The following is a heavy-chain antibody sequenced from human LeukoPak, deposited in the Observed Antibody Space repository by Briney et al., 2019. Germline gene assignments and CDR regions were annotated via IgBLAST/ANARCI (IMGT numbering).Heavy chain of an antibody. CDR2: ISYSGST. Sequence: SETLSLTCTVSGGSITSYYWSWIRQPPGKGLEWIGYISYSGSTKYNPSLKSRVTISVDTSKNQFSLRLSSVTAADTAVYYCARVSCSSTSCYLFYYGMDVWGQGTTVTVSS. CDR1: GGSITSYY. J-gene: IGHJ6*02. CDR3: ARVSCSSTSCYLFYYGMDV. D-gene: IGHD2-2*01. V-gene: IGHV4-59*08.